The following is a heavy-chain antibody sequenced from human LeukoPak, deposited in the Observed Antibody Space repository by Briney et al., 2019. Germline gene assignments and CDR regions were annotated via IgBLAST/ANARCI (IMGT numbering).Heavy chain of an antibody. D-gene: IGHD4-17*01. CDR2: ISYDGSNK. V-gene: IGHV3-30-3*01. CDR1: GFTFSSYA. J-gene: IGHJ6*03. CDR3: ARDKLLTTVTTRYYYYMDV. Sequence: HTGGSLRLSCAASGFTFSSYAMHWVRQAPGKGLEWVAVISYDGSNKYYADSVKGRFTISRDNSKNTLYLQMNSLRAEDTAVYYCARDKLLTTVTTRYYYYMDVWGKGTTVTVSS.